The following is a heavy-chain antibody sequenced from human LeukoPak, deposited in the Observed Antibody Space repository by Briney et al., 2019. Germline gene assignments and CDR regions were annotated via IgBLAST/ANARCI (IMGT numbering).Heavy chain of an antibody. Sequence: PGGSLRPSCAASGFTFSSYWMHWVRQVPGKGLEWVSQINNDGSSTTYADSVKGRFTISRDNAKNTLYLQMNSLRAEDTAVYFCARHYQLDYWGQGTLVTVSS. V-gene: IGHV3-74*01. CDR2: INNDGSST. CDR3: ARHYQLDY. J-gene: IGHJ4*02. CDR1: GFTFSSYW. D-gene: IGHD1-1*01.